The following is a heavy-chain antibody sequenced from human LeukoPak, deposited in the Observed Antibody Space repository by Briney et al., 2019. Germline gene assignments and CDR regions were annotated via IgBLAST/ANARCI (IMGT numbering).Heavy chain of an antibody. CDR1: GVSISSYY. CDR3: AKLFYGDPSYNWFDP. J-gene: IGHJ5*02. D-gene: IGHD4-17*01. Sequence: SSETLSLTCTVSGVSISSYYWSWIRQPPGKGLEWIGYIYYSGSTNYNPSLKSRVTISVDTSKNQFSLKLSSVTAADTAVYYCAKLFYGDPSYNWFDPWGQGTLVTVSS. V-gene: IGHV4-59*01. CDR2: IYYSGST.